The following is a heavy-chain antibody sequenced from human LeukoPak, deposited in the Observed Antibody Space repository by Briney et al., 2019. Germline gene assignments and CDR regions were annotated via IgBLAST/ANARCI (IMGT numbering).Heavy chain of an antibody. Sequence: SSETLSLTCAVYGGSFSGHYWSWIRQPPGKGLEWIGEINHSGSTNQNPSLKRRVTISVDTSKNQVSLNLNSVTAADTAVYYCASVELATTNFDYWGQGTLVTVSS. CDR1: GGSFSGHY. CDR2: INHSGST. V-gene: IGHV4-34*01. CDR3: ASVELATTNFDY. J-gene: IGHJ4*02. D-gene: IGHD5-24*01.